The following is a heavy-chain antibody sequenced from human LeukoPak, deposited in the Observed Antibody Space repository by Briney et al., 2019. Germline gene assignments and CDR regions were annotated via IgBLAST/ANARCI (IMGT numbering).Heavy chain of an antibody. CDR3: ARDRGWAPSFDY. D-gene: IGHD1-26*01. V-gene: IGHV3-74*01. CDR2: INNDGSST. CDR1: GFTFSSYS. J-gene: IGHJ4*02. Sequence: GSLRLSCAASGFTFSSYSMNWVRQAPGKGLAWVSCINNDGSSTNYADSVKGRFTISRDNAKNTLYLQMNSLRAEDTAVYYCARDRGWAPSFDYWGQGTLVTVSS.